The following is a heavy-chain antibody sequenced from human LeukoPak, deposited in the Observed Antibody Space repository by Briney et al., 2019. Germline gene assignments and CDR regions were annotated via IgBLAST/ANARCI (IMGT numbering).Heavy chain of an antibody. D-gene: IGHD6-13*01. J-gene: IGHJ6*02. V-gene: IGHV3-66*01. CDR3: AKAATYSSSWYLYYYYGMDV. CDR2: IYSGGFT. Sequence: GGSLRLSCAASGFNITSNYMNWVRQAPGKGLEWVAIIYSGGFTYYRDSVKGRFTIYRDNFKNTLYLQMNSLRAEDTAVYYCAKAATYSSSWYLYYYYGMDVWGQGTTVTVSS. CDR1: GFNITSNY.